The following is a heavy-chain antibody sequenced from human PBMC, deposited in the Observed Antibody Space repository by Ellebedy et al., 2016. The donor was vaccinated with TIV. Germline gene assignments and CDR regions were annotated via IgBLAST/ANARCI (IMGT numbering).Heavy chain of an antibody. CDR1: GFTFSTYT. J-gene: IGHJ2*01. Sequence: GESLEISCVVSGFTFSTYTMNWVRQAPGKGLEWVASISTSSSYIYYADSVKGRFTISRDNAKNSLYLQMNSLRAEDTAVYYYARKVPAPTTVPPNWDLDLWGRGTLVTVSS. V-gene: IGHV3-21*04. CDR3: ARKVPAPTTVPPNWDLDL. CDR2: ISTSSSYI. D-gene: IGHD4-17*01.